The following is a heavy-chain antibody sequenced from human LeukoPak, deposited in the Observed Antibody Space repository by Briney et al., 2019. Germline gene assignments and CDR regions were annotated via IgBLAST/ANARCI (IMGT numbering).Heavy chain of an antibody. CDR3: ARDSMYAFDI. V-gene: IGHV3-7*01. D-gene: IGHD2-2*01. CDR2: IKEDGAEK. J-gene: IGHJ3*02. Sequence: GGSLRLSCGASEFSFSTFWMSWVRQAPGKGLEWVANIKEDGAEKYYVGSVKGRFTISRDNAKKSLYLQMNSLRAEDTAVYYCARDSMYAFDIWGQGTMVTVSS. CDR1: EFSFSTFW.